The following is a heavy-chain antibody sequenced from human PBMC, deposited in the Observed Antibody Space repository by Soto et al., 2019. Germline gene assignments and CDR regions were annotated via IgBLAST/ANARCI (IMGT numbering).Heavy chain of an antibody. V-gene: IGHV5-10-1*01. Sequence: PXESLTISCKGSGYSFTSYWISLVRQMPGKGLEWMGRIDPSDSYTNYSPSFQGHVTISADKSISTAYLQWSSLKASDTAMYYCARRLGTTWAHGMDVWGQGTTVTVSS. J-gene: IGHJ6*02. CDR2: IDPSDSYT. D-gene: IGHD4-17*01. CDR1: GYSFTSYW. CDR3: ARRLGTTWAHGMDV.